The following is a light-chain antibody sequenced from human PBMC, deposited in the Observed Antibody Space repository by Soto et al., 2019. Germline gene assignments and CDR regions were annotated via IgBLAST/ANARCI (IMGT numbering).Light chain of an antibody. CDR2: NDD. Sequence: QSVLTQSPSASGTPGQRVTISCSGSSSNIGSNSVTWYKQLPGAAPILLIYNDDQRPSGLPVRFSGSKSGTSASLAISGLRSEDEADYYCAAWDDSLSGLVFGGGTKVTVL. V-gene: IGLV1-47*01. CDR1: SSNIGSNS. CDR3: AAWDDSLSGLV. J-gene: IGLJ2*01.